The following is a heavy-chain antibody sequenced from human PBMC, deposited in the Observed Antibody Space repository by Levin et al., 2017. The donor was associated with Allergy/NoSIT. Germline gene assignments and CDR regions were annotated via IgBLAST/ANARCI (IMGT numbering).Heavy chain of an antibody. Sequence: SETLSLTCAISGDSVSSYIAAWTWFRQSPSRGLEWLGRTYYRSNWNNNYAVSVQSRITISPDTSKNQFSLQLNSVTPEDTAVYYCAREQGNFYEYWGQGTLVTVSS. D-gene: IGHD5/OR15-5a*01. V-gene: IGHV6-1*01. CDR3: AREQGNFYEY. J-gene: IGHJ4*02. CDR2: TYYRSNWNN. CDR1: GDSVSSYIAA.